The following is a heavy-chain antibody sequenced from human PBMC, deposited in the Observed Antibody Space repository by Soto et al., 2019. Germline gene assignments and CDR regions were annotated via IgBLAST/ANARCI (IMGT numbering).Heavy chain of an antibody. Sequence: EVQLLESGGGLVQPGGSLRLSCAASGFIFSSYAMSWVRQAPGKGLEWVSSISGSGGSTSYADSVKGRFTISGDNSKXXXXXXXXXXXXXXXXXXXXXXXXXXXFGRYFDYWGQGTLVTVSS. CDR1: GFIFSSYA. V-gene: IGHV3-23*01. CDR3: XXXXXXXFGRYFDY. J-gene: IGHJ4*02. CDR2: ISGSGGST. D-gene: IGHD3-3*01.